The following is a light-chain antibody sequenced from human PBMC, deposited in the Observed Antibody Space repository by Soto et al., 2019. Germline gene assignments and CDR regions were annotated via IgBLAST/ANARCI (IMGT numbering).Light chain of an antibody. CDR2: WAS. Sequence: DIVMTQSPDSLAVSLGERATINCKSSQSVLYSSNNKNYLAWYQQKPGQPPKLLIYWASTRESGVPDRFSGSGSRTDFTLTISSLQAEDVAVYYCQHYYSTTSFGGGTKVDIK. V-gene: IGKV4-1*01. CDR1: QSVLYSSNNKNY. J-gene: IGKJ4*01. CDR3: QHYYSTTS.